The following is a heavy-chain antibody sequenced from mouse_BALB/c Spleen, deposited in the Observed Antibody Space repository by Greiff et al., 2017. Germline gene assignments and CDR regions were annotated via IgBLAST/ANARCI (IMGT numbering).Heavy chain of an antibody. CDR1: GFTFNTYA. CDR2: IRSKSNNYAT. J-gene: IGHJ3*01. V-gene: IGHV10-1*02. D-gene: IGHD1-1*01. Sequence: EVKVVESGGGLVQPKGSLKLSCAASGFTFNTYAMNWVRQAPGKGLEWVARIRSKSNNYATYYADSVKDRFTISRDDSQSMLYLQMNNLKTEDTAMYYCVRNYGSAAWFAYWGQGTLVTVSA. CDR3: VRNYGSAAWFAY.